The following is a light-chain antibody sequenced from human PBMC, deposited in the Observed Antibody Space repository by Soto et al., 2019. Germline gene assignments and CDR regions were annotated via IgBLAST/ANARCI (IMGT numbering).Light chain of an antibody. CDR3: QQYGSSPPT. Sequence: EIVLTQSPGTLSLSPGERATLSCRASQSVSKNFLAWYQQKPGQAPRLLISGASNRATGIPDRFSGSGSGTYFSLTIDRLEPEELAVYFCQQYGSSPPTVGGGTKVAIK. J-gene: IGKJ4*01. V-gene: IGKV3-20*01. CDR1: QSVSKNF. CDR2: GAS.